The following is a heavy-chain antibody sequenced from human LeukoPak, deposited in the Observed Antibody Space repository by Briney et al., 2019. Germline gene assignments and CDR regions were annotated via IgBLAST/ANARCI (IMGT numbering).Heavy chain of an antibody. D-gene: IGHD3-16*01. CDR3: AGSFTYYYYYMDV. CDR2: ITYSGST. J-gene: IGHJ6*03. V-gene: IGHV4-39*01. CDR1: GGSISSRGYY. Sequence: SETLSLTCTVSGGSISSRGYYWGWIRQPPGKGLEWIGTITYSGSTYFSPSVKSRVTMSMDTSKNQFSLKLSSVTAADTAVYYCAGSFTYYYYYMDVWGKGTTVTVSS.